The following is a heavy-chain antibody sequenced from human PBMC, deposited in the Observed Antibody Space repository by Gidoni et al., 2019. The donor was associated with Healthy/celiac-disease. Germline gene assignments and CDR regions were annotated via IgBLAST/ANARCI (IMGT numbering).Heavy chain of an antibody. J-gene: IGHJ6*02. CDR2: ISPILGIR. CDR1: GTTFSSYT. Sequence: HVQLVQSGAEVQKPGSSVKVSCKASGTTFSSYTISWVRQAPGQGLEWMGRISPILGIRNYAQKFQGRVTSTADKSTSTAYMELSSLRSEDTAVYYCARKKGITGTTSLYYYGMDVWGQGTTVTVSS. V-gene: IGHV1-69*02. CDR3: ARKKGITGTTSLYYYGMDV. D-gene: IGHD1-7*01.